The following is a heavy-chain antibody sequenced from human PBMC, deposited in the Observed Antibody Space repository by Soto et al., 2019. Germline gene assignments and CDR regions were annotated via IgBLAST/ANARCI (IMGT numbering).Heavy chain of an antibody. Sequence: GASVKVSCKASGYTYTGYSMHWLRHAPGQGLEWMGWINANSGDTNYAQNFQDRVTMTRDTSTSTAYMELSRLRSDDTAVYYCARAKQSGYSGYNNDYWGQGTLVTVSS. CDR3: ARAKQSGYSGYNNDY. CDR2: INANSGDT. J-gene: IGHJ4*02. D-gene: IGHD5-12*01. CDR1: GYTYTGYS. V-gene: IGHV1-2*02.